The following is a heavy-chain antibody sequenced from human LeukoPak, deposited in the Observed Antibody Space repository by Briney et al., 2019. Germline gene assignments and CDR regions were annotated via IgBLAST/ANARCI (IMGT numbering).Heavy chain of an antibody. J-gene: IGHJ5*02. Sequence: SETLSLTCTVSGGSITTRSYYWGWIRQPPGKGLEWIGSMHHSGSTYYNPSLKSRVTTSVDTSKNQFSLKLSSVTAADTAVYYCARDPGAYYDSSGYLNWFDPWGQGTLVAVSS. CDR3: ARDPGAYYDSSGYLNWFDP. V-gene: IGHV4-39*07. CDR1: GGSITTRSYY. D-gene: IGHD3-22*01. CDR2: MHHSGST.